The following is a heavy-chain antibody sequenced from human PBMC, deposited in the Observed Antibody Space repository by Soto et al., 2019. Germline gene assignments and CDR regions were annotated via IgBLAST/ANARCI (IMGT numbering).Heavy chain of an antibody. CDR3: ARIGAAAGRHFDY. J-gene: IGHJ4*02. V-gene: IGHV2-26*01. CDR2: IFSNDEK. Sequence: TSKEAGPGLTKTTKPLTLTCTVPGFPLSNARMGESSIRQPQRKALEWLAHIFSNDEKSYSTSLKSRPASSKDTAKSQVVLTMTNMDPVDTATYYCARIGAAAGRHFDYWGEGTLVTVSS. CDR1: GFPLSNARMG. D-gene: IGHD6-13*01.